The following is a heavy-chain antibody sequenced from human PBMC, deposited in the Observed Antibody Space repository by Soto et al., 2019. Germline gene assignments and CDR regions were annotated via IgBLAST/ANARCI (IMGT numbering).Heavy chain of an antibody. J-gene: IGHJ4*02. CDR2: ISGGTSST. CDR1: GFTFSSYA. Sequence: EVQLLESGGGLVQPGGSLRLSCAASGFTFSSYAMSWVRQAPGKGLEWVSAISGGTSSTYYADSVKGRFTISRDNSKNTLYLQMNSLRAEATALYYCAKERWAAAGTPTLDYWGQGNLVTVSS. D-gene: IGHD6-13*01. V-gene: IGHV3-23*01. CDR3: AKERWAAAGTPTLDY.